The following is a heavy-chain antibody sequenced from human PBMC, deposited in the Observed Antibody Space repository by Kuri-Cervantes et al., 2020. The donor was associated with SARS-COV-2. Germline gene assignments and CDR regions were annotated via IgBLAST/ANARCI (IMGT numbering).Heavy chain of an antibody. V-gene: IGHV1-18*04. CDR1: GYTFTTYG. D-gene: IGHD4-17*01. CDR3: AGGVDYGDYPYYYGMDV. J-gene: IGHJ6*02. CDR2: ISTYNANA. Sequence: ASVKVSCKASGYTFTTYGITWVRQAPGQGLEWMGWISTYNANADYAQKLQGRVTMTTDTSTSIAYMELRSLRSDDTAIYYCAGGVDYGDYPYYYGMDVWGQGTTVTVSS.